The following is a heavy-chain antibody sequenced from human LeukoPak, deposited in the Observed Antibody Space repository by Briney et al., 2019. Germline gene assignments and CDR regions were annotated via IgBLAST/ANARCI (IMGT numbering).Heavy chain of an antibody. Sequence: GGSLRLSCAASGFTFSSYWMTWVRQAPGKGLEWVANIKQDGSERYYVDSVKGRFSISRDNARNSLYLQMNSLRAEDTAVYYCAREYSSDCPTRFYYWGQGTLVTVSS. CDR3: AREYSSDCPTRFYY. D-gene: IGHD6-19*01. CDR1: GFTFSSYW. J-gene: IGHJ4*02. CDR2: IKQDGSER. V-gene: IGHV3-7*01.